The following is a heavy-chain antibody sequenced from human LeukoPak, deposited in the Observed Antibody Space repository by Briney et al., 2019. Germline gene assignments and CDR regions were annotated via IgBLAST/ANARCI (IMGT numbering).Heavy chain of an antibody. CDR2: IIPIFGTA. CDR3: ARVFDILTGQTFDY. J-gene: IGHJ4*02. D-gene: IGHD3-9*01. CDR1: GGTFSSYA. V-gene: IGHV1-69*05. Sequence: GSSVKVSCKASGGTFSSYAISWVRQAPGQGLEWMGRIIPIFGTANYAQKFQGGVTITTDESTSTAYMELSSLRSEDTAVYYCARVFDILTGQTFDYWGQGTLVTVSS.